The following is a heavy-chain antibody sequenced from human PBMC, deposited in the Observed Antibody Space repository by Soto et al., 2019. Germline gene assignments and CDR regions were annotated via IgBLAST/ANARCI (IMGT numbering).Heavy chain of an antibody. CDR3: ARYGVAPYHYYGMDV. J-gene: IGHJ6*02. CDR2: ISSYNGDT. Sequence: VASVKVSCKASGYTFTRSGISWVRQAPGQGPEWMGWISSYNGDTNYAQTFQGRVTMTTDTSTSTAYMELRSLRSDDTAVYYCARYGVAPYHYYGMDVWCQAIPVTVS. CDR1: GYTFTRSG. D-gene: IGHD3-3*01. V-gene: IGHV1-18*01.